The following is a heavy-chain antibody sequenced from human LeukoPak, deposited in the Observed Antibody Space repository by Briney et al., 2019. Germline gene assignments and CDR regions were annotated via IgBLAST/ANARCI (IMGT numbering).Heavy chain of an antibody. CDR1: GYSISSGYY. J-gene: IGHJ4*02. CDR3: ASSVTRPYFDY. Sequence: SETLSLTCAVSGYSISSGYYWGWIRQPPGKGLEWIGSIYHSGSTYYNPSLKSRVTISVVTSKNQFSLKLSSVTAADTAVYYCASSVTRPYFDYWGQGTLVTVSS. D-gene: IGHD2-21*02. CDR2: IYHSGST. V-gene: IGHV4-38-2*01.